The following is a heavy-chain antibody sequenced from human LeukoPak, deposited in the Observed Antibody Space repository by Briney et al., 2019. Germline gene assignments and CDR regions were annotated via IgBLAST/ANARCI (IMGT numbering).Heavy chain of an antibody. V-gene: IGHV1-2*02. CDR2: INPNSGGT. CDR3: ARAPPYSSRWLEDVY. CDR1: GYTFTGYY. D-gene: IGHD6-19*01. Sequence: GASVKVSCKASGYTFTGYYMHWVRQAPGQGLEWMGWINPNSGGTNYAQKFHGRVTMARDTSTSTAYMELTGLTSEDTAVYYCARAPPYSSRWLEDVYWGQGTLVTVSS. J-gene: IGHJ4*02.